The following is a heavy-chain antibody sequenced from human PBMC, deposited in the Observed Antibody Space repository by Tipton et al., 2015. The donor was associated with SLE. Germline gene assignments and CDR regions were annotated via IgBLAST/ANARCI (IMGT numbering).Heavy chain of an antibody. V-gene: IGHV4-39*01. CDR3: ARSQIPSSWSRFYFDY. CDR1: GGSINRNVYY. D-gene: IGHD6-19*01. Sequence: TLSLTCTVSGGSINRNVYYGGWVRQSPGRGLEWLGSVSYSGRTPYSSSLRGRASLSVDSSKNQFSLRLSSVTAADTAVYYCARSQIPSSWSRFYFDYWGQGKLVTVSS. CDR2: VSYSGRT. J-gene: IGHJ4*02.